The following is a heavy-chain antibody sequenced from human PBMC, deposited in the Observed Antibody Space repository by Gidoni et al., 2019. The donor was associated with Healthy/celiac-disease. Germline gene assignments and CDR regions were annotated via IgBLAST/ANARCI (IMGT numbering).Heavy chain of an antibody. CDR3: AREAKLRYFDWYDY. D-gene: IGHD3-9*01. Sequence: QVQLQQWGAGLLKPSETLSLTCAVYGGSFSGYYWSWIRQPPGKGLEWIGEINHSGSTNYNPSLKSRVTISVDTSKNQFSLKLSSVTAADTAVYYCAREAKLRYFDWYDYWGQGTLVTVSS. V-gene: IGHV4-34*01. CDR1: GGSFSGYY. CDR2: INHSGST. J-gene: IGHJ4*02.